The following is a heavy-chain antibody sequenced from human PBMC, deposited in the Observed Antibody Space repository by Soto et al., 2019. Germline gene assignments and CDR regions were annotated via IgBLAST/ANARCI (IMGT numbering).Heavy chain of an antibody. V-gene: IGHV3-23*01. D-gene: IGHD3-16*02. CDR2: ISGSGGST. CDR3: AKDGLYVWGSYRPDAFDI. CDR1: GFTFSSYA. J-gene: IGHJ3*02. Sequence: EVQLLESGGGLVQPGGSLRLSCAASGFTFSSYAMSWVRQAPGKGPEWVSAISGSGGSTYYADSVKGRFTISRDNSKNTLYLQMNSLRAEDTAVYYCAKDGLYVWGSYRPDAFDIWGQGTMVTVSS.